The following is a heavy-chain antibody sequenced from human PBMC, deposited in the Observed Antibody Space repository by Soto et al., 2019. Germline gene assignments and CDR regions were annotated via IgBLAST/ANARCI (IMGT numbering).Heavy chain of an antibody. CDR2: ISGSGGST. Sequence: EVQLLESGGGLVQPGGSLRLSCAASGFTFSAYAMNWVRQAPGKGLEWVSAISGSGGSTYYADSVKGRFTISRDNAKNSLYLQMNSLRAEDTAVYYCARDIRGGSYDFYYGMDVWGQGTTVTVSS. D-gene: IGHD1-26*01. J-gene: IGHJ6*02. CDR1: GFTFSAYA. CDR3: ARDIRGGSYDFYYGMDV. V-gene: IGHV3-23*01.